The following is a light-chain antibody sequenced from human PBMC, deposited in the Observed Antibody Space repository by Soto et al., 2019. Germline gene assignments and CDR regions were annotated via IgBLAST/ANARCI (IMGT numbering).Light chain of an antibody. CDR1: SSNIGNNY. CDR3: GSWDSSLSAYV. CDR2: INR. V-gene: IGLV1-47*02. J-gene: IGLJ1*01. Sequence: QSVLTQPPSASGTPGQRVTISCSGSSSNIGNNYVYWYQQLPETAPKLLIYINRQRPSGVPDRFSGSKSGTSATLGITGFQTGDEADYYCGSWDSSLSAYVFGTGTKVTVL.